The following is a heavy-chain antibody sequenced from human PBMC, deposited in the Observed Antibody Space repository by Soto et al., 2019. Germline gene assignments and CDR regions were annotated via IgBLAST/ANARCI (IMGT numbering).Heavy chain of an antibody. CDR1: GYTFSTNG. D-gene: IGHD6-6*01. J-gene: IGHJ5*02. Sequence: QVQLVQSGAEVKKPGASVKVSCKASGYTFSTNGVTWVRQAPGQGLEWMGWISTYNGATNYAQKFQGRVTMTTDPSTSTAYMELRSRRSDDTAVYYCARRYSASSWFDPWGQGTLVTVSS. CDR2: ISTYNGAT. V-gene: IGHV1-18*01. CDR3: ARRYSASSWFDP.